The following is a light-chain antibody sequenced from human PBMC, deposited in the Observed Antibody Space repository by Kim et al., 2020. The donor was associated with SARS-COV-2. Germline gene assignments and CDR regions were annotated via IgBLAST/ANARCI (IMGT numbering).Light chain of an antibody. J-gene: IGLJ2*01. V-gene: IGLV2-14*01. CDR3: SSYTSSSTS. CDR2: DVS. CDR1: SSDVGGYNY. Sequence: QSALTQPASVSGSPGQSITISCTGTSSDVGGYNYVSWYQQHPGKAPKLVIYDVSKRPSGVSNRFSGSKSGNTASLTISGLQAEDEADYYCSSYTSSSTSFGGGTQLTVL.